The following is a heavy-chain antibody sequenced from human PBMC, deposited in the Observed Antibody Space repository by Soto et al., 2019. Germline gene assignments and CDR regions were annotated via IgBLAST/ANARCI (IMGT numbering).Heavy chain of an antibody. V-gene: IGHV3-72*01. D-gene: IGHD3-16*01. CDR2: GRNRAYSYTT. CDR3: VRDDDAGPNAFDL. Sequence: GGSLRLSCAAYGYIFSDHYIDWVRQGPGKGLEWVGRGRNRAYSYTTEYAASVKGRFTISRDDSENTLFLQMSGLGVDDMAVYYCVRDDDAGPNAFDLWGQGTMVTVSS. CDR1: GYIFSDHY. J-gene: IGHJ3*01.